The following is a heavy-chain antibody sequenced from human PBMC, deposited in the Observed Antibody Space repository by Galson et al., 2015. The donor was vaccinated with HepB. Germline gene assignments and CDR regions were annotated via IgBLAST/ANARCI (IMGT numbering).Heavy chain of an antibody. J-gene: IGHJ5*02. CDR2: IWYDGSNK. D-gene: IGHD5-18*01. V-gene: IGHV3-33*06. CDR3: AKSGDERWIQLGEFDP. Sequence: SLRLSCAASGFTFSSYGMHWVRQAPGKGLEWVAVIWYDGSNKYYADSVKGRFTISRDNSKNTLYLQMNSLRAEDTAVYYCAKSGDERWIQLGEFDPWGQGTLVTVSS. CDR1: GFTFSSYG.